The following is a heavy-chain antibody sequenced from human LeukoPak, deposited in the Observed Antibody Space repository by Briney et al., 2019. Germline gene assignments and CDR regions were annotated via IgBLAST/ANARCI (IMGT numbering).Heavy chain of an antibody. V-gene: IGHV1-2*02. D-gene: IGHD6-13*01. CDR2: INPNSGGT. CDR1: GFTFSGYY. CDR3: ARVVMQLVQPRRAGPRAFDI. Sequence: GASVKVSCKASGFTFSGYYIHWVRQAPGQGLEWMGWINPNSGGTRYAQNFEGRVTMTRDTSISTAYMELRRLRSDDTAVYYCARVVMQLVQPRRAGPRAFDIWGQGTMVTVSS. J-gene: IGHJ3*02.